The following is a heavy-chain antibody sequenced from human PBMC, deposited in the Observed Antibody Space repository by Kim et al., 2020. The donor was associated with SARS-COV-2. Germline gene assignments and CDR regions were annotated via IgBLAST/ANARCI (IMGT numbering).Heavy chain of an antibody. CDR3: ARVRARYCSSTSCDNWFDP. CDR2: MNPNSGNT. V-gene: IGHV1-8*01. D-gene: IGHD2-2*01. J-gene: IGHJ5*02. CDR1: GYTFTSYD. Sequence: VSVKVSCKASGYTFTSYDINWVRQATGQGLEWMGWMNPNSGNTGYAQKFQGRVTMTRNTSISTAYMELSSLRSEDTAVYYCARVRARYCSSTSCDNWFDPWGQGTLVTVSS.